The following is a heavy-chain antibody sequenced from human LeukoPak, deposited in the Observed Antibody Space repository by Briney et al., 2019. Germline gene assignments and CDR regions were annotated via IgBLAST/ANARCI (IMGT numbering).Heavy chain of an antibody. CDR1: GGSFSGYY. V-gene: IGHV4-34*01. Sequence: PSDTLSLTCAVYGGSFSGYYWSWIRQPPGKGLEWIGEINHSGSTNYNPSLKSRVTISIDTSKNQFSLKLSSVTAADTALYYCARGPGVWYYYWGQGTLVTVSS. D-gene: IGHD6-13*01. CDR2: INHSGST. CDR3: ARGPGVWYYY. J-gene: IGHJ4*02.